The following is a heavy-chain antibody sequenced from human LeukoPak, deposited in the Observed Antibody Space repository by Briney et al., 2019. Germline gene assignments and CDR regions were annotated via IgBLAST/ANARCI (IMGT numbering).Heavy chain of an antibody. J-gene: IGHJ5*02. CDR3: ARDRSYDSSGYPRDWFDP. CDR2: IYHSGST. Sequence: PSGTLSLTCAVSGGSISSSNWWSWVRQPPGKGLEWIGEIYHSGSTNYNPSLKSRVTISVDKSKNQFSLKLSSVTAADTAVYYCARDRSYDSSGYPRDWFDPWGQGTLVTVSS. V-gene: IGHV4-4*02. CDR1: GGSISSSNW. D-gene: IGHD3-22*01.